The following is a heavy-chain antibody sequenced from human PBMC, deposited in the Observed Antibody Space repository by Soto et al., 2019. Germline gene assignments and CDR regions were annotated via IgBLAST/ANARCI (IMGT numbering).Heavy chain of an antibody. CDR2: IYYSGST. Sequence: SDTLSLTCTVSGGSISSYYWSWIRQPPGKGLEWIGYIYYSGSTNYNPSLKSRVTISVDTSKNQFSLKLSSVTAADTAVYYCARDVGNWFDPWGQGTLVTVSS. CDR3: ARDVGNWFDP. D-gene: IGHD1-26*01. J-gene: IGHJ5*02. CDR1: GGSISSYY. V-gene: IGHV4-59*01.